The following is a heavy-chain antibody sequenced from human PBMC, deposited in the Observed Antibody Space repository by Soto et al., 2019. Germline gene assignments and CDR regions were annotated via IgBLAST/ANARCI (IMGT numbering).Heavy chain of an antibody. V-gene: IGHV5-51*01. CDR3: ARNRLRQYYYGMDV. CDR1: GNSFANYW. J-gene: IGHJ6*02. CDR2: IYPGDSDT. D-gene: IGHD5-12*01. Sequence: XESLRISCQCSGNSFANYWIAWVLQMPGKGLEWVGVIYPGDSDTRYSPSFRGQVTISADKSISHVYLQWSSLKASDTAMYYCARNRLRQYYYGMDVWGQGTTVTVSS.